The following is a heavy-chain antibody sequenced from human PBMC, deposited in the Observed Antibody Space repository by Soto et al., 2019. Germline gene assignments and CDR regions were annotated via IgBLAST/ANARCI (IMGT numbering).Heavy chain of an antibody. CDR3: ARGDYDDSSGPFLDVFDI. Sequence: PGGSLRLSCAASGFTFSSYWMSWVRQAPGKGLEWVANIKQDGSEKWYVDSVRGRFTMSRDNAKNSLYLQMNSLRAEDTAVYYCARGDYDDSSGPFLDVFDISGQGTXVTVAS. J-gene: IGHJ3*02. V-gene: IGHV3-7*04. CDR1: GFTFSSYW. CDR2: IKQDGSEK. D-gene: IGHD3-22*01.